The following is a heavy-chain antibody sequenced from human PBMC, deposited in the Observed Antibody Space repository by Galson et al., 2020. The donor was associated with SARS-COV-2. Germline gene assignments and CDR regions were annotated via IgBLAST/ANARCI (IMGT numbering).Heavy chain of an antibody. CDR1: GFTLSSYS. V-gene: IGHV3-21*01. D-gene: IGHD3-16*02. CDR2: IADYNI. CDR3: VRSRTFGGVIGTDY. Sequence: GGSLRLSCAASGFTLSSYSMNWVRQAPGKGLEWIPYIADYNIHYGDTVKGRFTVSRDNTTNSLYLQMNSLRAEDTAVYYCVRSRTFGGVIGTDYWGQGTLVTVSS. J-gene: IGHJ4*02.